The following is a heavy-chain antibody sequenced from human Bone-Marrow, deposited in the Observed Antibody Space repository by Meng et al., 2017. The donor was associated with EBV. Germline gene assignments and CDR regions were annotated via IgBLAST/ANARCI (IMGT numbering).Heavy chain of an antibody. D-gene: IGHD6-6*01. Sequence: QVQLQQSGPGLVKPPEPLSLTCTVPGASVSGGTFHWSWIRQPPGKELEWIGYIYDGGTTIYNPSLKSRVTIFLDTSRNQFSLGLRSVTTADTAVYYCAKSSSSTPGVVDSWGQGTLVTVSS. V-gene: IGHV4-61*01. CDR1: GASVSGGTFH. J-gene: IGHJ4*02. CDR2: IYDGGTT. CDR3: AKSSSSTPGVVDS.